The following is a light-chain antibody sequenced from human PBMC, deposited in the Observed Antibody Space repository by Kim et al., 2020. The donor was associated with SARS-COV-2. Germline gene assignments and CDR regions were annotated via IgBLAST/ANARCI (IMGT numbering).Light chain of an antibody. J-gene: IGKJ4*01. V-gene: IGKV1-33*01. CDR1: QDISNY. CDR2: DAS. CDR3: QQNDDVPLT. Sequence: DIQMTQSPSSLSASVGDRVPITCQASQDISNYLNWYQQKPGKAPKLLIFDASNLQAGVPSRFSGSGSGTDFTFTISSLKPEDIATYFCQQNDDVPLTFGGGTKVDIK.